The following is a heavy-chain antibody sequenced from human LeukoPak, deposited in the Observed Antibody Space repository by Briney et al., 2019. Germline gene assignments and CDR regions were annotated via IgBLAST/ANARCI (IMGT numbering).Heavy chain of an antibody. D-gene: IGHD6-13*01. CDR1: GFTFSSYW. J-gene: IGHJ5*02. CDR2: IRSNSRGI. CDR3: ARPGIAAAVRGCNWFDP. Sequence: GGSLRLSCAASGFTFSSYWMNWVRQAPGKGLESVSSIRSNSRGINYADSVKGRFTISRDYSKNTLYLQMNSLRAEDTAVYYCARPGIAAAVRGCNWFDPWGQGTLVTVSS. V-gene: IGHV3-48*01.